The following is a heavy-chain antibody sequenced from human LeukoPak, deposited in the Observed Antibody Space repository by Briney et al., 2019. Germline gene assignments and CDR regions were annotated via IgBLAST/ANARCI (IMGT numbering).Heavy chain of an antibody. CDR2: IRYDGNNK. CDR1: GFTFSSYG. CDR3: TKEAYSSAWYGDS. V-gene: IGHV3-30*02. D-gene: IGHD6-19*01. Sequence: GGSLRLSCAASGFTFSSYGIRWVRQAPGKGLEWVAFIRYDGNNKYYADSVTGRFTISRDNSKNTVYLQMNSLRAEDTAVYYCTKEAYSSAWYGDSWGQGTLVTVSS. J-gene: IGHJ4*02.